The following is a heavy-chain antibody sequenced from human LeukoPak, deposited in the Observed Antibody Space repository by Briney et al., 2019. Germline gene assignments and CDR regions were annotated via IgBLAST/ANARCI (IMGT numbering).Heavy chain of an antibody. CDR2: IFHDGTT. CDR1: GGSISSSNG. V-gene: IGHV4-4*02. J-gene: IGHJ1*01. CDR3: ARLGLYDARGYYYV. D-gene: IGHD3-22*01. Sequence: SETLSLTCAVSGGSISSSNGWSWVRQPPGKGLGRIGDIFHDGTTNFNPSLKSRLTLSTDKSKNQFSLKLSSVTAADTAVYSCARLGLYDARGYYYVWGQGTLVTVSS.